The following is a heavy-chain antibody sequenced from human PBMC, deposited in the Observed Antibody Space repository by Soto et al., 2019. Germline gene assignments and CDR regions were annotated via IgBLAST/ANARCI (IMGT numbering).Heavy chain of an antibody. D-gene: IGHD3-10*01. J-gene: IGHJ4*02. CDR1: GGSISSYY. CDR3: ASLLGEGTEYYFDH. CDR2: IYYSGST. Sequence: QVQLQESGPGLVKPSETLSLTCTVSGGSISSYYWSWIRQPPGKGLEWSGYIYYSGSTNYNPSLTSRATISVNTSKNQFSLKLSSVTGADTAVYYCASLLGEGTEYYFDHWGQGTLVTVPS. V-gene: IGHV4-59*08.